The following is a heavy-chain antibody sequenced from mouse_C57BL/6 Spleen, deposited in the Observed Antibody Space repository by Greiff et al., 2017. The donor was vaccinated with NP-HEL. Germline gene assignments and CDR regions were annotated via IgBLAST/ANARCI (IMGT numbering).Heavy chain of an antibody. V-gene: IGHV1-59*01. CDR2: IDPSDSYT. CDR3: AREKTTVVNWYFDV. CDR1: GYTFTSYW. Sequence: QVQLKQPGAELVRPGTSVKLSCKASGYTFTSYWMHWVKQRPGQGLEWIGVIDPSDSYTNYNQKFKGKATLTVDTSSSTAYMQLSSLTSEDSAVYYWAREKTTVVNWYFDVWGTGTTVTVSS. J-gene: IGHJ1*03. D-gene: IGHD1-1*01.